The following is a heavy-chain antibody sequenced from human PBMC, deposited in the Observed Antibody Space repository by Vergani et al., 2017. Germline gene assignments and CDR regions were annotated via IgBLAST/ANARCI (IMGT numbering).Heavy chain of an antibody. CDR3: TRPPGYCSGGSCYPEC. D-gene: IGHD2-15*01. Sequence: EVQLVESGGGLVQPGGSLKLSCAASGFTFSGSAMHWVRQASGKGLEWVGRIRSKANSYATAYAASVKGRFTISRDDSKNTAYLQMNSLKTEDTAVYYCTRPPGYCSGGSCYPECWGQGTLVTVSS. J-gene: IGHJ4*02. CDR2: IRSKANSYAT. V-gene: IGHV3-73*01. CDR1: GFTFSGSA.